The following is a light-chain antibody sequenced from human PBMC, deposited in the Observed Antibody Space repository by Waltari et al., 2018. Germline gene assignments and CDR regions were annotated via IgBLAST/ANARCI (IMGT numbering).Light chain of an antibody. CDR1: QNLLYSSDNKNY. CDR2: CAS. CDR3: QQYYSTMYT. J-gene: IGKJ2*01. Sequence: DIVMTQSPDSLGVSLGERATINCKSSQNLLYSSDNKNYLAWYQQKPGQPPKLLISCASTRESGVPDRFSGSGYGTDFTLTISSLQAEDVAVYYCQQYYSTMYTFGQGTKLEIK. V-gene: IGKV4-1*01.